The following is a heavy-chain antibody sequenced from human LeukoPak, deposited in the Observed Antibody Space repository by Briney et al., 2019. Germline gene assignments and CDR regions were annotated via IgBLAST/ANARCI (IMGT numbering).Heavy chain of an antibody. CDR3: ARGGRGGYYSGIDY. CDR2: INPNSGGT. D-gene: IGHD3-22*01. Sequence: GASVKVSCKASGYTFTSYGISWVRQAPGQGLEWMGWINPNSGGTNSAQKFQGRVTMTRDTSIGTAYMELSSLRSDDTAVYYCARGGRGGYYSGIDYWGQGTLVTVSS. J-gene: IGHJ4*02. V-gene: IGHV1-2*02. CDR1: GYTFTSYG.